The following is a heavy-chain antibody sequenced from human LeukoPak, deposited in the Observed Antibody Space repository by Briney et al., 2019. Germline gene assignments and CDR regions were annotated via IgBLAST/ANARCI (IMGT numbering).Heavy chain of an antibody. CDR3: AKEGRYCSSTSCYKGYYYMDV. Sequence: PGGSLRLSCAASGFTFSSYGMHWVRQAPGKGLEWVAFIRYDGSNKYYADSVKGRFTISRDNSKNTLYLQMNSLRAEDTAVYYCAKEGRYCSSTSCYKGYYYMDVWGRGTTVTISS. CDR1: GFTFSSYG. V-gene: IGHV3-30*02. CDR2: IRYDGSNK. D-gene: IGHD2-2*02. J-gene: IGHJ6*03.